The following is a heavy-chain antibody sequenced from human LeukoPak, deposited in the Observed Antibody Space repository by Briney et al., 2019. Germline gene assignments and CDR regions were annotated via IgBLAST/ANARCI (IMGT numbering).Heavy chain of an antibody. Sequence: SETLSLTCTVSGGSISSYYWGWIRQPPGKGLEWIGSIYHSGSTYYNPSLKSRVTISVDTSKNQFSLKLSSVTAADTAVYYCACGYCSGGDCAFDYWGQGTLVTVSS. V-gene: IGHV4-59*04. CDR2: IYHSGST. D-gene: IGHD2-15*01. J-gene: IGHJ4*02. CDR3: ACGYCSGGDCAFDY. CDR1: GGSISSYY.